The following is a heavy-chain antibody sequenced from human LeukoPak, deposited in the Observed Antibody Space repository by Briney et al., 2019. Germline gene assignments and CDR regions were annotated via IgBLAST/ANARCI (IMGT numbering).Heavy chain of an antibody. Sequence: ASVTVSCKVSGNSLSELSIQWVRQAPGKGLECMGGFDPEEAKMVYAQNFQGRVTMTEDSSTQTAYMELSGLTSDDTAVYYCTTRSADFWSGFVNWGQGTLVTVSS. CDR1: GNSLSELS. V-gene: IGHV1-24*01. CDR2: FDPEEAKM. D-gene: IGHD3-3*01. J-gene: IGHJ4*02. CDR3: TTRSADFWSGFVN.